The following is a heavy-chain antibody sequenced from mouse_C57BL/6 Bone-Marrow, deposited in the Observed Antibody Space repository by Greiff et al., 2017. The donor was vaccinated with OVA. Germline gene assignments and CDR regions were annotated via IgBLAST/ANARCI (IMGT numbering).Heavy chain of an antibody. CDR2: IDPSDSYT. CDR1: GYTFTSYW. J-gene: IGHJ2*01. CDR3: ARSDYLDY. V-gene: IGHV1-59*01. Sequence: QVQLKQPGAELVRPGTSVKLSCKASGYTFTSYWMHWVKQRPGQGLEWIGVIDPSDSYTNYNQKFKGKATLTVDTSSSTAYMQLSSLTSEDSAVYYCARSDYLDYWGQGTTLTVSS.